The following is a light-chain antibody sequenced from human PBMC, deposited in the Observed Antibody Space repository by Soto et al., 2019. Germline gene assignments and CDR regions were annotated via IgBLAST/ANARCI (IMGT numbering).Light chain of an antibody. J-gene: IGKJ2*01. CDR2: LVS. Sequence: EIVMTQSPLSLPVTPGEPASISCRSSQSLLHSSGYNYLHWYLQKPGQSPQLLIYLVSTRASGVPDRFSGSGSGIDFKLKISRVEAEDVGVYYCMQDLQTPYTFGQGTKLEI. CDR1: QSLLHSSGYNY. V-gene: IGKV2-28*01. CDR3: MQDLQTPYT.